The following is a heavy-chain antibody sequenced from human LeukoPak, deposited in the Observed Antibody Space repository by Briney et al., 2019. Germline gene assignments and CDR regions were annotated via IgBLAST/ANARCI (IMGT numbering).Heavy chain of an antibody. D-gene: IGHD6-13*01. CDR2: ISYDGSNK. Sequence: PGGSLRLSCAASGFTFSSYGMHWVRQAPGKGLEWVAVISYDGSNKYYADSVKGRFTISRDNSKNTLHVDMNSLRPEDTAVYYCAKDRLGSSWYGVDYWGQGTLVTVSS. J-gene: IGHJ4*02. CDR3: AKDRLGSSWYGVDY. CDR1: GFTFSSYG. V-gene: IGHV3-30*18.